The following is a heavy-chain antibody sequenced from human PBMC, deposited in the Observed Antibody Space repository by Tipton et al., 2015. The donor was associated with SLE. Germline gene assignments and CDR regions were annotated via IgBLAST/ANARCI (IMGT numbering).Heavy chain of an antibody. CDR1: GYSIISGYY. CDR2: IYYSGIT. V-gene: IGHV4-61*01. D-gene: IGHD4/OR15-4a*01. CDR3: ARDRNYGAGWFDP. Sequence: TLSLTCAVSGYSIISGYYWSWIRQPPGKGLDWIGYIYYSGITNYNPSPKSRVTISVDTSKNQFSLKLSSVTAADTAVYYCARDRNYGAGWFDPWGQGDLVTVSS. J-gene: IGHJ5*02.